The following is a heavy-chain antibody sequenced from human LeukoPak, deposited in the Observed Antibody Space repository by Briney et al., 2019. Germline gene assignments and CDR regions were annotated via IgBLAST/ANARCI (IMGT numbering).Heavy chain of an antibody. CDR1: GFIFTSNR. V-gene: IGHV3-7*03. CDR3: ARSSYSSSSSV. D-gene: IGHD6-6*01. J-gene: IGHJ3*01. Sequence: GGSLRLSCAASGFIFTSNRMNWVRQAPGKGLEWVASINSDGSEGYYADVVKGRFTISRDNAKNSLYLQINSLRAEDTAVYYCARSSYSSSSSVWGQGTMVTVSS. CDR2: INSDGSEG.